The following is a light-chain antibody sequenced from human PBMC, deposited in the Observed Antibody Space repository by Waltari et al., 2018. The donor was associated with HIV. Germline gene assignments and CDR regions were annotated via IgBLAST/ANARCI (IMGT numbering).Light chain of an antibody. V-gene: IGKV3-20*01. Sequence: EIVLTQSPGTLSLSAGERATLSCRASQRFSRSYLAWYQQKPGQAPRLLIYDASSRATGIPDRFGGSGSGTDFILTIRRLEPEDFAVYYCQQYGSLYTFGQGTKLEIK. CDR1: QRFSRSY. CDR2: DAS. J-gene: IGKJ2*01. CDR3: QQYGSLYT.